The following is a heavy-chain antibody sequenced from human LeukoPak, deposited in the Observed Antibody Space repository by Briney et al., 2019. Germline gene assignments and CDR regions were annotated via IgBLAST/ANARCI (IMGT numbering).Heavy chain of an antibody. D-gene: IGHD6-25*01. V-gene: IGHV3-23*01. J-gene: IGHJ4*02. CDR3: VKDSSTIAAAANPLFDY. CDR2: ITGSGGTA. CDR1: GFTFSSYA. Sequence: GGSLRLSCAASGFTFSSYAVTWVRQAPGKGLEWVSSITGSGGTAFYADSVKGRFTISRDNSKNILYLQMHSLRVEDTAVYYCVKDSSTIAAAANPLFDYWGQGALVTVSS.